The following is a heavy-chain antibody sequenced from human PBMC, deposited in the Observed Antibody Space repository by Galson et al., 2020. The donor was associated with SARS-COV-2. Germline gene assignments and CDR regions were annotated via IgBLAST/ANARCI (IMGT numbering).Heavy chain of an antibody. Sequence: GGSLRLSCAGAGFTFEDFGMSWVRQAPGKGLEWVSGITWNGDRIGYADSVKGRFTISRDNAKKSLYLQMESLRAEDTALYYCARNTGASWELGILYFGMDVWGQGTTVTVSS. CDR2: ITWNGDRI. CDR1: GFTFEDFG. CDR3: ARNTGASWELGILYFGMDV. D-gene: IGHD1-26*01. J-gene: IGHJ6*02. V-gene: IGHV3-20*04.